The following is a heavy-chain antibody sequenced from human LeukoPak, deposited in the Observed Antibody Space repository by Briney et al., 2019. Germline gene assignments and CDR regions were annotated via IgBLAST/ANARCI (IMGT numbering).Heavy chain of an antibody. D-gene: IGHD4-17*01. J-gene: IGHJ4*02. CDR2: ISGSGGST. CDR1: GFTFSSYA. CDR3: AKGRPMTTVTTAFDY. V-gene: IGHV3-23*01. Sequence: GGSLRLSCSASGFTFSSYAMHWVRQAPGKGLEWVSGISGSGGSTYYADSVKGRFTISRDNTKSTLYLQMNSLRAEDTAVYYCAKGRPMTTVTTAFDYWGQGTLVTVSS.